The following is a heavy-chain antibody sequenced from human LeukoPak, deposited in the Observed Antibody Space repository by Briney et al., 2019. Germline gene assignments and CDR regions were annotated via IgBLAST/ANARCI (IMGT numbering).Heavy chain of an antibody. J-gene: IGHJ4*02. CDR3: ARGRGYDSYY. CDR1: RGSISRYY. V-gene: IGHV4-59*01. CDR2: IYYSVST. Sequence: SETLSLTRIVSRGSISRYYWSWIRAPPGKGLEGIGYIYYSVSTNYNPSLRSRVIMSVDTSKNQFSLKLSSVTAADTAVYYCARGRGYDSYYWGQGTLVTVSS. D-gene: IGHD5-12*01.